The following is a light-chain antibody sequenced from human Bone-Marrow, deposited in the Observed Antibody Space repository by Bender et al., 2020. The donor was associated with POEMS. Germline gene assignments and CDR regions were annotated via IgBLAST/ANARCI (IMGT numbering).Light chain of an antibody. CDR1: ISDIGNYDY. CDR2: EVS. J-gene: IGLJ2*01. Sequence: QSALTQPASVSGSPGQSVTISCTGTISDIGNYDYVSWYQQHPGEAPKLMIYEVSNRPLGVSDRFSGSKSGNTASLSISGLQPEDEADYYCSSYTTLSTRVFGGGTKLTVL. CDR3: SSYTTLSTRV. V-gene: IGLV2-14*01.